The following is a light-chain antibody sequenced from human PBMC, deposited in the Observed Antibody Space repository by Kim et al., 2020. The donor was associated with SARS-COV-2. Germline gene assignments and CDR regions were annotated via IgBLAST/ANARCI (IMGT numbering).Light chain of an antibody. CDR1: SSDVGSYNL. CDR2: EVR. J-gene: IGLJ2*01. CDR3: CSYAGSSTLV. V-gene: IGLV2-23*02. Sequence: QSMTSSCTGTSSDVGSYNLVSWYQQHPGKAPKLMIYEVRKRPSGVSNRFSGSKSGNTASLTISGLQAEDEADYYCCSYAGSSTLVFGGGTQLTVL.